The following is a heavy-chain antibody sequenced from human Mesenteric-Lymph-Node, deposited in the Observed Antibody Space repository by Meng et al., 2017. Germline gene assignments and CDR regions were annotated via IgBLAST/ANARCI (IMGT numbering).Heavy chain of an antibody. V-gene: IGHV1-2*06. CDR2: INPDSGAT. J-gene: IGHJ4*02. CDR3: VRDVGDSSGYYFGGL. D-gene: IGHD3-22*01. Sequence: VGLLEWWGDVKTLGSSVRVLCKASGYNLTGYRMYWVRQAPGQGPEWMGRINPDSGATNYAQTFQGRVTLTRDTSIDTAYMELRGLRSDDTAVYFCVRDVGDSSGYYFGGLWGQGTLVTVSS. CDR1: GYNLTGYR.